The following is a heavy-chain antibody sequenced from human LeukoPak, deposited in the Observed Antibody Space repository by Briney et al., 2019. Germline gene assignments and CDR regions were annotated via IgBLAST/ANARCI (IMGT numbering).Heavy chain of an antibody. J-gene: IGHJ4*02. D-gene: IGHD6-19*01. Sequence: GASVTVSFTASGGTFSSYAISWVRQAPGQGLEWMGRIIPILGIANYAQKFQGRVTITADKSTSTAYMELSSLRSEDTAVYYCARGSIAVAPWDYWGQGTLVTVSS. V-gene: IGHV1-69*04. CDR1: GGTFSSYA. CDR3: ARGSIAVAPWDY. CDR2: IIPILGIA.